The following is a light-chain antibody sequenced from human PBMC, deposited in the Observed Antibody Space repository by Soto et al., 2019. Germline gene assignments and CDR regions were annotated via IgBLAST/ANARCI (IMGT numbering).Light chain of an antibody. J-gene: IGKJ1*01. V-gene: IGKV1-5*03. Sequence: DIPVTQSPSTLSASVGDRVTINCRASQNINDWLAWYQQKSGKAPKVLIYKASSLESGIPSRFSGSGSGTEFTLTISSLQTEDFATYYCQQYGANPPWTFGQGTKVEIK. CDR1: QNINDW. CDR2: KAS. CDR3: QQYGANPPWT.